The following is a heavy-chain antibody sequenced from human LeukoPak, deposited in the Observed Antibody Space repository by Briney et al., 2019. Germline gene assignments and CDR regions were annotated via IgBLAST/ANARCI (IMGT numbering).Heavy chain of an antibody. CDR1: GFTFSNYG. Sequence: PGGSLRLSCAASGFTFSNYGMHWVRQAPGKGLEWVAVSSYDGGTKYYADSVKGRFTISRDNSKDTLFLQMISLRAEDTAVYYCAKEACGGSCYSDYFYYWGQGTLATVSS. J-gene: IGHJ4*02. CDR2: SSYDGGTK. CDR3: AKEACGGSCYSDYFYY. V-gene: IGHV3-30*18. D-gene: IGHD2-15*01.